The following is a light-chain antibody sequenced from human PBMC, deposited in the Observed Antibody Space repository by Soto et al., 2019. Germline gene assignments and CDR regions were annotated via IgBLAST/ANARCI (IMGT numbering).Light chain of an antibody. V-gene: IGKV3-20*01. CDR3: QQYGSTPYT. Sequence: EVVMTQSPGTLSLSPGERATLSCRASQSVSNNYLAWYQQRPGHAPRLLIYGASTRATGIPDKFSGSGSGTDFTLSVNRLEPEDVAVYYCQQYGSTPYTFGQGTKLEIE. CDR2: GAS. J-gene: IGKJ2*01. CDR1: QSVSNNY.